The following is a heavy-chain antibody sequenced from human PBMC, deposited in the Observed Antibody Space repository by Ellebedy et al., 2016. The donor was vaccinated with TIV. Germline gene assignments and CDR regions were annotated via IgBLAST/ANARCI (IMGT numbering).Heavy chain of an antibody. CDR2: ISGSGGST. CDR1: GFTFSSYA. D-gene: IGHD3-16*01. Sequence: GGSLRLXCAASGFTFSSYAMSWVRQAPGKGLEWVSAISGSGGSTYYADSVKGRFTISRDNSKNTLYLQMNSLRSEDTAVYYCASRGGPTEGRDAFDSWGQGTMVTVSS. V-gene: IGHV3-23*01. J-gene: IGHJ3*02. CDR3: ASRGGPTEGRDAFDS.